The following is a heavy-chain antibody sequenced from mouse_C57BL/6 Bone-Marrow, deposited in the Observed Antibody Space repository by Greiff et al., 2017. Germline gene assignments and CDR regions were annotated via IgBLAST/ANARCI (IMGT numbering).Heavy chain of an antibody. CDR3: ARLEFDGSSGDWYFDV. V-gene: IGHV1-85*01. CDR1: GYTFTSYD. J-gene: IGHJ1*03. Sequence: QVQLQQSGPELVKPGASVKLSCKASGYTFTSYDINWVKQRPGQGLEWIGWIYPRDGSTKYNEKFKGKATLTVYTASSTAYRELHSLTAEDSAVYFCARLEFDGSSGDWYFDVWGTGTTVTVSS. D-gene: IGHD1-1*01. CDR2: IYPRDGST.